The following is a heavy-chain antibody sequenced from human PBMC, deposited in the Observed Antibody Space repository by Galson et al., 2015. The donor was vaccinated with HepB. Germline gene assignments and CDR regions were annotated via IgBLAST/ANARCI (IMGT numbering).Heavy chain of an antibody. J-gene: IGHJ4*02. D-gene: IGHD5-24*01. CDR3: ARDGGYNFPFDF. CDR2: TYYRSRWSN. V-gene: IGHV6-1*01. CDR1: GDSVSNNSAA. Sequence: CAISGDSVSNNSAAWNWIRQSPSRGLEWLGRTYYRSRWSNDYSLSVKGRISINPDTSKNHFSLHLHSVTPEDTAVYYCARDGGYNFPFDFWGQGTLVTVSS.